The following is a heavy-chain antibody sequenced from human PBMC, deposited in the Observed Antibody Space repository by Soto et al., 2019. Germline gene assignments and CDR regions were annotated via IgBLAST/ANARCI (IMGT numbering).Heavy chain of an antibody. CDR2: IIPIFGTA. J-gene: IGHJ6*02. CDR3: ARFANYYASAHVLYGMDV. D-gene: IGHD3-10*01. V-gene: IGHV1-69*12. Sequence: QVQLVQSGAEVKKPGSSVKVSCKASGGTFSSYAISWVRQAPGQGLEWMGGIIPIFGTANYAQKFQGRVTITADESTRTAYMELSSLRSEDTAVYSCARFANYYASAHVLYGMDVWGQGTTVTVSS. CDR1: GGTFSSYA.